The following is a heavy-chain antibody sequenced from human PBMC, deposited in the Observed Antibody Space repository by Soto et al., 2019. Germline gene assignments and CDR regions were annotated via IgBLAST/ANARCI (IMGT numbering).Heavy chain of an antibody. Sequence: PSETLALTCTVSGVSISSYYWIWIRQPPGKGLEWIGYIDYSGSTNYNPPLKSRVTISVDTSKNQFSLKLGSVTAADTAVYYCARVSPGSSSYFDYWGQGTLVTVSS. CDR1: GVSISSYY. D-gene: IGHD6-6*01. CDR3: ARVSPGSSSYFDY. V-gene: IGHV4-59*01. J-gene: IGHJ4*02. CDR2: IDYSGST.